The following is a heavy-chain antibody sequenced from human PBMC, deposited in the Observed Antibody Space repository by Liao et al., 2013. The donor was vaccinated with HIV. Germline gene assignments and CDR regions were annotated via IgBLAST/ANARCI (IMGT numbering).Heavy chain of an antibody. Sequence: QVQLQESGPGLVKPSETLSLTCSVSGGSISSYDWSWIRQPAGRGLEWIGRIYTGGSTNYNPSLNSRVTMSVDTSKNHFTLNLSSVTAADTAIYYCASSPGYSSGWYDYYFYMDVWGKGTTVTVSS. CDR3: ASSPGYSSGWYDYYFYMDV. J-gene: IGHJ6*03. CDR2: IYTGGST. D-gene: IGHD6-19*01. CDR1: GGSISSYD. V-gene: IGHV4-4*07.